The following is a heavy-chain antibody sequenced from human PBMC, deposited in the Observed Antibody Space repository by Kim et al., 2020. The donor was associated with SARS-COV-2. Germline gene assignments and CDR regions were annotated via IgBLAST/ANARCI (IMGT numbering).Heavy chain of an antibody. Sequence: YPPALKGRVPISVDTSKTQFSLKLSSVTAADTAVYYCARAQIRYYYGMDVWGQGTTVTVSS. J-gene: IGHJ6*02. CDR3: ARAQIRYYYGMDV. V-gene: IGHV4-59*01.